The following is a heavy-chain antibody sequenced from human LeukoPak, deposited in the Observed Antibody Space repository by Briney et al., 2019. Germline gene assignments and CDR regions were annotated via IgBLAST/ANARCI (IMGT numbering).Heavy chain of an antibody. CDR1: GFTLSTYA. D-gene: IGHD3-16*01. Sequence: PGGSLRLSCAASGFTLSTYAMTWVRQAPGKGLEWVSAISGSSGRTYYADSVKGRFTISRDNSKDTLYLQMNSLRAEDTAVYYCAKDPSGGAQEDYWGQGTLVTVSS. CDR2: ISGSSGRT. V-gene: IGHV3-23*01. J-gene: IGHJ4*02. CDR3: AKDPSGGAQEDY.